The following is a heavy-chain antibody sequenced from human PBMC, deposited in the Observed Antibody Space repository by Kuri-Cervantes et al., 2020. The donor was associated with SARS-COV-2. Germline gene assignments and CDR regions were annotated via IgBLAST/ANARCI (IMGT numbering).Heavy chain of an antibody. Sequence: GESLKISCAASGFTFSSYSMNWVRQAPGKGLEWVSSISSSSSYKYYADSVKGRFTISRDNSKNTLYLQMNSLRAEDTAVYYCARDRSTHYFDYWGQGTLVTVSS. CDR3: ARDRSTHYFDY. CDR2: ISSSSSYK. V-gene: IGHV3-21*01. CDR1: GFTFSSYS. J-gene: IGHJ4*02.